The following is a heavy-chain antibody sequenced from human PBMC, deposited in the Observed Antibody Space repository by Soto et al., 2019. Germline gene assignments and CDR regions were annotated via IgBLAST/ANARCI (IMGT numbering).Heavy chain of an antibody. CDR2: IYPGDSDT. V-gene: IGHV5-51*01. D-gene: IGHD2-21*01. CDR1: GYSFTSYW. CDR3: ARGDAYCGGDCWDFDY. Sequence: GDSLKISCKGSGYSFTSYWIGWVRQMPGKGLEWMGIIYPGDSDTRYSPSFQGQVTISADKSISTAYLQWSSLKASDTAMYYCARGDAYCGGDCWDFDYWGQGTLVTVSS. J-gene: IGHJ4*02.